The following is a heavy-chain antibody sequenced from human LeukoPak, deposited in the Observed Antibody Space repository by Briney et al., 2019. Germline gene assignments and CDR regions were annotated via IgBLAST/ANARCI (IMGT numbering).Heavy chain of an antibody. Sequence: GSLRLSCAASGFTFSSYAMSWVRPAPGKGLEWVSAISGSGGSTYYADSVKGRFTISRDNSKNTLYLQMNSLRAEDTAVYYCAKDVLRYFDWLLYGFDYWGQGTLVTVSS. CDR2: ISGSGGST. V-gene: IGHV3-23*01. D-gene: IGHD3-9*01. CDR1: GFTFSSYA. CDR3: AKDVLRYFDWLLYGFDY. J-gene: IGHJ4*02.